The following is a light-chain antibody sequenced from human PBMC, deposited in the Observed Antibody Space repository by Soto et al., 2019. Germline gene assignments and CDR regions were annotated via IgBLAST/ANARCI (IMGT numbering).Light chain of an antibody. CDR3: NSYTNSNTYV. V-gene: IGLV2-14*01. CDR2: DVS. Sequence: QSVLTQPASVSGSPGQSITISCTGTSSDVGGYNYVSWYQQHPGKAPKLMIYDVSNRPSGVSDRFSGSKSGNTASLTISGLQAEDEDDYYCNSYTNSNTYVFGTGTKLTVL. CDR1: SSDVGGYNY. J-gene: IGLJ1*01.